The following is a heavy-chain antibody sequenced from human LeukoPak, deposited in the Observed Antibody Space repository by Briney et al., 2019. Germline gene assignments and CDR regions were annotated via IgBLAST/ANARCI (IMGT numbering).Heavy chain of an antibody. Sequence: GASVKVSCKVSGYTLTELSMHWVRQAPGKGHEWVGGFDPEDGETIYAQKFQGRVTMTEDTSTDTAYMELSSLRSEDTAVYYCATDPATPVDYWGQGTLVTVSS. CDR1: GYTLTELS. CDR3: ATDPATPVDY. V-gene: IGHV1-24*01. CDR2: FDPEDGET. J-gene: IGHJ4*02. D-gene: IGHD2-15*01.